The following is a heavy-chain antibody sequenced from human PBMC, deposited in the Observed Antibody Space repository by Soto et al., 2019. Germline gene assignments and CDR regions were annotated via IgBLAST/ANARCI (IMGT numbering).Heavy chain of an antibody. CDR1: GGSMNYYY. CDR2: IYYSGST. CDR3: ARTDYSSSSPSDF. V-gene: IGHV4-59*13. J-gene: IGHJ4*02. D-gene: IGHD6-6*01. Sequence: SETLSLTCSVSGGSMNYYYWSWIRQPPGKGLEWIGYIYYSGSTNYNPSLKSRVSMSVDTSKNQFSLRLASVTAADTAVYYCARTDYSSSSPSDFWGLGTLVTVSS.